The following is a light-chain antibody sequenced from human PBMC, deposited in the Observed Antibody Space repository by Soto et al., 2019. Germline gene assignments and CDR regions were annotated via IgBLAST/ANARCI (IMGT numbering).Light chain of an antibody. Sequence: DIQMPQSPSTLSASEGDRVTITCRASQSINNWLAWYQQKPGKAPKLLISKASNLKSGVPSRFSGTGSGTEFTLTISSLQPDDFASYYCQQYDSYPFTVGGGTKVEI. CDR3: QQYDSYPFT. CDR2: KAS. V-gene: IGKV1-5*03. CDR1: QSINNW. J-gene: IGKJ4*01.